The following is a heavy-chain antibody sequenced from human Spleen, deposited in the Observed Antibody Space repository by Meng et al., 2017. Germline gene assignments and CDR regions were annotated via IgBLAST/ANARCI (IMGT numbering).Heavy chain of an antibody. V-gene: IGHV4-61*01. CDR3: ATVGMGLDS. Sequence: QVQLQESGPGLVRPAATLSLTCTVSGGSVSSGSYYWSWIRQPPGKGLEWIGYIYYSGSTHYNPSLKSRVTISVDTSKNQFSLKLNSVTAADTAVYYCATVGMGLDSWGQGILVTVSS. J-gene: IGHJ4*02. D-gene: IGHD7-27*01. CDR1: GGSVSSGSYY. CDR2: IYYSGST.